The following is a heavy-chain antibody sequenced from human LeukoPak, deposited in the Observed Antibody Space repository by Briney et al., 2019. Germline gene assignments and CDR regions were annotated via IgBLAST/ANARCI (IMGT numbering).Heavy chain of an antibody. V-gene: IGHV1-8*01. CDR2: MNPNSGNT. CDR1: GYTFMNYD. Sequence: ASVKVSCKASGYTFMNYDINWVRQATGQGPEWMGWMNPNSGNTGYAQKFQGRVTMTRDTSISTAYMELSSLRSEDTAVYYCARYTYNGYIDFWGQGTLVTVSS. D-gene: IGHD5-24*01. J-gene: IGHJ4*02. CDR3: ARYTYNGYIDF.